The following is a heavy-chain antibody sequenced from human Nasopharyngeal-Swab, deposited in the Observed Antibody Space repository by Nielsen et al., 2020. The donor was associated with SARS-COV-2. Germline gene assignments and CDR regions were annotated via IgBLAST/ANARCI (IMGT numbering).Heavy chain of an antibody. Sequence: GSLRLSCTVSGGFISSYYWSWIRQPPGKGLEWIGYIYYSGSTNYNPSLKSRVTISVDTSKNQFSLKLSSVTAADTAVYYCARHTRITIFGVVIIGYFDYWGQGTLVTVSS. CDR3: ARHTRITIFGVVIIGYFDY. D-gene: IGHD3-3*01. V-gene: IGHV4-59*08. CDR1: GGFISSYY. CDR2: IYYSGST. J-gene: IGHJ4*02.